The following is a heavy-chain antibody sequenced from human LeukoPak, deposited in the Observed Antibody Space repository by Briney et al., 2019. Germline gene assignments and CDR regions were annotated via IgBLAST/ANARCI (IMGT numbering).Heavy chain of an antibody. CDR2: ISAYNGNT. J-gene: IGHJ4*02. CDR1: GYTYPNYG. V-gene: IGHV1-18*01. D-gene: IGHD2-15*01. CDR3: ARDLRTRVVVAATVPGD. Sequence: GAAVTVSFKSSGYTYPNYGFRWVRPAPGQGVEWRGWISAYNGNTNYVQKLQGRLTMTTDTSTSTAYMELRSLRSDDTAVYYCARDLRTRVVVAATVPGDWGQGTLVTVSS.